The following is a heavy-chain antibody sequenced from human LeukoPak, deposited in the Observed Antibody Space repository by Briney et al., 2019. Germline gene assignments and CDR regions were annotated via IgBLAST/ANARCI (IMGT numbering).Heavy chain of an antibody. Sequence: ASVTVSCKASEYTFTDYYMHWVRQAPGQGLAWMGWINPNSGGTNYAQKFQGRVTLTRDTSISTAYMELSRLRSDDTAVYYRARGIYDSSDFEYFQDWGQGTLVTVSS. CDR3: ARGIYDSSDFEYFQD. V-gene: IGHV1-2*02. CDR1: EYTFTDYY. CDR2: INPNSGGT. J-gene: IGHJ1*01. D-gene: IGHD3-22*01.